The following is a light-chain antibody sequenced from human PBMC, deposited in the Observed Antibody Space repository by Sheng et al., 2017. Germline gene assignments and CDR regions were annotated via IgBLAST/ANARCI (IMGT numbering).Light chain of an antibody. CDR3: QQRSNWPWT. CDR1: QSLSTN. V-gene: IGKV3-15*01. J-gene: IGKJ1*01. Sequence: EVVMTQSPATLSVSPGERATLSCRASQSLSTNLAWYQQKPGQAPRLLIYGASTRATGIPARFSGSGSGTEFTLTISSLEPEDFAVYYCQQRSNWPWTFGQGTKVEIK. CDR2: GAS.